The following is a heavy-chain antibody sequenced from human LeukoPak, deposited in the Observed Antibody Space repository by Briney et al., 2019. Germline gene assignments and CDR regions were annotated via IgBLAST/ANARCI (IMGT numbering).Heavy chain of an antibody. V-gene: IGHV4-61*02. CDR2: IQASGTT. CDR3: AGSGGLANTGAVFDY. Sequence: SETLSLTCTVSGGSISSGSYYWSWIRQPAGKGLEWIGRIQASGTTDYNPSLKSRVTISVDTSRNQFSMKLNSVTAADTAVYYCAGSGGLANTGAVFDYWGQGTLVTVSS. CDR1: GGSISSGSYY. J-gene: IGHJ4*02. D-gene: IGHD3-10*01.